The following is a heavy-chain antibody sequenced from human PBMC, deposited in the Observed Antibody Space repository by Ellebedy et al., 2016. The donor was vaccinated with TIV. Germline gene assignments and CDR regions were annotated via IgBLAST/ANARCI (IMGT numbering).Heavy chain of an antibody. J-gene: IGHJ6*02. Sequence: GESLKIPCAASGFTFSSYAMNWVRQAPGKGLEWVSCIGTTGNTVYYADSVKGRFTISRDNAMNSLYLEMNSLRDEDTAVYYCARVRGTYADGMDVWGQGTTVTVSS. CDR1: GFTFSSYA. CDR3: ARVRGTYADGMDV. CDR2: IGTTGNTV. V-gene: IGHV3-48*02. D-gene: IGHD3-16*01.